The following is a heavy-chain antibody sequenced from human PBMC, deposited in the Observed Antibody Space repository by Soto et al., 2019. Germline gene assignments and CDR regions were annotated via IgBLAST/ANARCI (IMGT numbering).Heavy chain of an antibody. CDR3: ARGSDIVATISEYYYGMDV. V-gene: IGHV3-33*01. J-gene: IGHJ6*02. D-gene: IGHD5-12*01. CDR1: GFTFSSYG. Sequence: GGSLKLSCAASGFTFSSYGMHWVRQAPGKWLEWVAVIWYDGSNKYYADSVKGRFTISRDNSKNTLYLQMNSLRAEDTAVYYCARGSDIVATISEYYYGMDVWGQGTTVTVSS. CDR2: IWYDGSNK.